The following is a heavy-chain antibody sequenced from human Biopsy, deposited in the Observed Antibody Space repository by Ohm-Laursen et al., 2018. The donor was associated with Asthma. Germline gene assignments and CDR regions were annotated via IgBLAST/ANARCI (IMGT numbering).Heavy chain of an antibody. Sequence: GASAKVSCKSPGGTFNTYVIGWVRQAPGQGLEWMGGINSVFGTTTYPQKFQDRVTITADDSTGTVYMELSSLRSEDTAVYYCARKAGSCISRTCYSLDFWGQGTLVTVSS. CDR1: GGTFNTYV. CDR2: INSVFGTT. D-gene: IGHD2-2*01. CDR3: ARKAGSCISRTCYSLDF. V-gene: IGHV1-69*13. J-gene: IGHJ4*02.